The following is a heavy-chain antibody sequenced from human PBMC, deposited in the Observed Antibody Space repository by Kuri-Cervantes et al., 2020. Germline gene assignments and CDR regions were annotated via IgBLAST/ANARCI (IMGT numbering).Heavy chain of an antibody. V-gene: IGHV3-9*01. CDR2: IAWNSGSI. CDR3: AKDGIIAAAGGNWFDP. J-gene: IGHJ5*02. CDR1: GLTFDDYA. D-gene: IGHD6-13*01. Sequence: GGSLRLSCAASGLTFDDYAMHWVRQAPGKGLEWVSGIAWNSGSIGYADSVKGRFTISRDNAKNSLYLQMNSLRAEDTALYYCAKDGIIAAAGGNWFDPWGQGTLVTVSS.